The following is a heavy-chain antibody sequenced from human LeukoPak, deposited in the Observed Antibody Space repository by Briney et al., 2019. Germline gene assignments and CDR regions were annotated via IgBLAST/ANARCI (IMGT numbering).Heavy chain of an antibody. V-gene: IGHV4-34*01. CDR1: GGSFSGYY. CDR3: ARDGSGSYYFDY. D-gene: IGHD1-26*01. Sequence: SETLSLTCAVYGGSFSGYYWSWIRQPPGKGLEWIGEINHSGSTNYNPSLKSRVTISVDTSKNQFSLKLSSVTAADTAVYYCARDGSGSYYFDYWAREPWSPSPQ. J-gene: IGHJ4*02. CDR2: INHSGST.